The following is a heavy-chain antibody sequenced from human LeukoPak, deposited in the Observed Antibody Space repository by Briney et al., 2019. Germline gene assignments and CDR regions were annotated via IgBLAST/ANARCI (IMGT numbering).Heavy chain of an antibody. CDR3: ARETMVDGDFDY. J-gene: IGHJ4*02. D-gene: IGHD1-14*01. V-gene: IGHV3-7*03. CDR1: GFPFHSFW. CDR2: INQYGSEK. Sequence: GVSLRLPRAASGFPFHSFWQSWVPQASRKGLEGVANINQYGSEKYYVDSVRGRFTIYRDNAKSSLYVQMNSLRAEDTAVYYCARETMVDGDFDYWGQGTLVTVSS.